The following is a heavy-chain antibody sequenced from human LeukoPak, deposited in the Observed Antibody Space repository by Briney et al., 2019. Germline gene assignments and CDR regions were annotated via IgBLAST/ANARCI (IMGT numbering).Heavy chain of an antibody. CDR3: ARRGLKLVGASTIYFDN. Sequence: SETLSLTCTVSGGSISGYFWSWIRQSPGKGLEWIGYIYSSGSTDYNPSLKSRVTVSVDTSKNQFSLKLNSVTAADTAVYYCARRGLKLVGASTIYFDNWGQGTLVTVSS. CDR1: GGSISGYF. J-gene: IGHJ4*02. V-gene: IGHV4-4*09. D-gene: IGHD1-26*01. CDR2: IYSSGST.